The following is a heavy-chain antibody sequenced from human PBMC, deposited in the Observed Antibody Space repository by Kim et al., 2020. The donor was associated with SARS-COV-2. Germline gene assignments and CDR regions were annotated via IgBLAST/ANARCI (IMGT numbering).Heavy chain of an antibody. Sequence: ASVKVSCKASGYTFTGYYMHWVRQAPGQGLEWMGWINPNSGGTNYAQKFQGRVTMTRDTSISTAYMELSRLRSDDTAVYYCARDVFWRLGYYYGMDVWGQGTTVTVSS. V-gene: IGHV1-2*02. CDR1: GYTFTGYY. J-gene: IGHJ6*02. CDR2: INPNSGGT. D-gene: IGHD3-9*01. CDR3: ARDVFWRLGYYYGMDV.